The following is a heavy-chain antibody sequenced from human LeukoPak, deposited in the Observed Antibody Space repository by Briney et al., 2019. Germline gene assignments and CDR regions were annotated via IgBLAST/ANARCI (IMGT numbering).Heavy chain of an antibody. CDR2: INPNSGGT. V-gene: IGHV1-2*02. D-gene: IGHD5-12*01. CDR3: ARAGRTNEYSAGY. CDR1: GYTFTGYY. J-gene: IGHJ4*02. Sequence: ASVKVSCKASGYTFTGYYMHWVRQAPGQGLEWRGWINPNSGGTNYAQKFQGRVTMTRDTSISTAYMELSRLRSDDTAVYYCARAGRTNEYSAGYWGQGTLVTVSS.